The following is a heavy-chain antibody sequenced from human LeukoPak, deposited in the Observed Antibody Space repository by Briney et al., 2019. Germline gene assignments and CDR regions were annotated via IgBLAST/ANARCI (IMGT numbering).Heavy chain of an antibody. CDR2: TSSDLNVK. J-gene: IGHJ4*02. CDR3: AREGYYGSGSPPSLYFDY. CDR1: GFTFRNYV. Sequence: GGSLRLSCAASGFTFRNYVIHWVRQAPGKGLEWVAATSSDLNVKLYADSVKGRFTISRDNSRSTLYLQMNSLRPEDTAIYYCAREGYYGSGSPPSLYFDYWGQGTLVTVSS. V-gene: IGHV3-30-3*01. D-gene: IGHD3-10*01.